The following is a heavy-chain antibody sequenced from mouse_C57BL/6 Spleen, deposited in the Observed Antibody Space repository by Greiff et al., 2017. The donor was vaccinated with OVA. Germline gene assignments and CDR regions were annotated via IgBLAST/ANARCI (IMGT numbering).Heavy chain of an antibody. V-gene: IGHV1-18*01. CDR2: INPNNGGT. CDR1: GYTFTDYN. J-gene: IGHJ4*01. Sequence: DVKLVESGPELVKPGASVKIPCKASGYTFTDYNMDWVKQSHGKSLEWIGDINPNNGGTIYNQKFKGKATLTVDKSSSTAYMELRSLTSEDTAVYYCARKGPYYSNYDAMDYWGQGTSVTVSS. CDR3: ARKGPYYSNYDAMDY. D-gene: IGHD2-5*01.